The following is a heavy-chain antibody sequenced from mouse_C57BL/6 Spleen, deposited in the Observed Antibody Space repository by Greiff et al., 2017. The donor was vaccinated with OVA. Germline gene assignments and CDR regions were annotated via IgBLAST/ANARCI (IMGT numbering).Heavy chain of an antibody. J-gene: IGHJ3*01. D-gene: IGHD2-4*01. V-gene: IGHV1-81*01. CDR1: GYTFTSYG. Sequence: QVQLQQPGAELARPGASVKLSCKASGYTFTSYGISWVKQRTGQGLEWIGEIYPRSGNTYYNEKFKGKATLTADKSSSTAYMELRSLTSEDSAVYFCARYYDYDRAYFAYWGQGTLVTVSA. CDR2: IYPRSGNT. CDR3: ARYYDYDRAYFAY.